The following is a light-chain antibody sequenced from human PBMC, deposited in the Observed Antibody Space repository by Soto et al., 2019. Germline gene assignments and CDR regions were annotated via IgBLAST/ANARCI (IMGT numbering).Light chain of an antibody. CDR2: HAS. V-gene: IGKV1-17*01. CDR1: QGIRND. CDR3: QQYNSYSWT. J-gene: IGKJ1*01. Sequence: IQMTQSPASLSASVEDRVTIPCRASQGIRNDLGWYQQKPGTAPNLLIYHASNLRGGVPSRFSGGGSGTEFTLTISSVQPDDIATYSCQQYNSYSWTFGQGAKVDI.